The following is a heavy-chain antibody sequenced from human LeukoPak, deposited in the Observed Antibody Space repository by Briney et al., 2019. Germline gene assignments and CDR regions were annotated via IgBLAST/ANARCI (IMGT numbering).Heavy chain of an antibody. CDR2: ISSDSDTV. CDR1: GFTFNYYS. Sequence: PGGSLRLSCAAPGFTFNYYSMNWVRQAPGKGLEWVSYISSDSDTVFYADSVMGRFTISRDNGQNSLYLQMNSLRAEDTAVYFCARDKVRVGVGAFDYWGQGTLVTVSS. V-gene: IGHV3-48*01. CDR3: ARDKVRVGVGAFDY. J-gene: IGHJ4*02. D-gene: IGHD3-3*01.